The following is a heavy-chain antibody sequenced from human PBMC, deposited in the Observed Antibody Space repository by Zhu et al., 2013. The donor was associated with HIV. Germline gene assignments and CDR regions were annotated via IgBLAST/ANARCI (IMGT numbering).Heavy chain of an antibody. CDR3: ARKWLRTEAAFDP. D-gene: IGHD5-12*01. J-gene: IGHJ5*02. Sequence: QVQLVQSGAEVKKPGSSVKVSCKASGGTFTSYAISWVRQAPGQGLEWMGGIAPVFGSSNYAQKFQARVTITADESTNTAYMELTSLTSEDSAVYYCARKWLRTEAAFDPWGQGTLVTVSS. CDR2: IAPVFGSS. CDR1: GGTFTSYA. V-gene: IGHV1-69*01.